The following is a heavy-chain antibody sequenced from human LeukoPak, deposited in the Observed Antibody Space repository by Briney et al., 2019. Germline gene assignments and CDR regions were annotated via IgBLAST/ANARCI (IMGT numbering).Heavy chain of an antibody. D-gene: IGHD3-3*01. CDR1: GFTFSGYG. CDR3: ARDFRFLDDY. V-gene: IGHV3-23*01. CDR2: ISESGDGT. J-gene: IGHJ4*02. Sequence: GGTLTLSCAASGFTFSGYGMSWVRQAPGKGLEWVSAISESGDGTFYAGSVQGRFSISRDNSKNTLYLQMNSLRAEDTAMYYCARDFRFLDDYWGQGTLVTVSS.